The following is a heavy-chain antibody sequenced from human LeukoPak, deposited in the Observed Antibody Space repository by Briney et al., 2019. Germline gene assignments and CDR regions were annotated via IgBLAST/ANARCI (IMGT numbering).Heavy chain of an antibody. J-gene: IGHJ4*02. V-gene: IGHV3-9*01. CDR1: GFTFSSHA. Sequence: GGSLRLSCAASGFTFSSHAMSWVRQAPGKGLEWVSGISWNSGSIGYADSVKGRFTISRDNAKNSLYLQMNSLRAEDTALYYCAKAGGSGSYYNNNYDYWGQGTLVTVSS. CDR2: ISWNSGSI. D-gene: IGHD3-10*01. CDR3: AKAGGSGSYYNNNYDY.